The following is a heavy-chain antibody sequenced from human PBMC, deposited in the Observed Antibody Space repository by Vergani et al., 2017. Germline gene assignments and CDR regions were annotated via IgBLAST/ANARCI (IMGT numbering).Heavy chain of an antibody. CDR2: IRYDGSNK. Sequence: QVHLVESGGGVVQPGGSLRLSCAASGFTFSSYGMHWVRQAPGKGLEWVAFIRYDGSNKYYADSVKGRFTISRDNSRNTLYLQMNSLRAEDTAVYYCAKDSRYCGGDCYYDAFEMWGQGTMVTVSS. CDR1: GFTFSSYG. J-gene: IGHJ3*02. CDR3: AKDSRYCGGDCYYDAFEM. V-gene: IGHV3-30*02. D-gene: IGHD2-21*02.